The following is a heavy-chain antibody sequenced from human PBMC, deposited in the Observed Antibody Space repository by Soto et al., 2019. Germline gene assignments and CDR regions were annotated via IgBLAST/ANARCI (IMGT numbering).Heavy chain of an antibody. V-gene: IGHV1-18*01. CDR1: GYTFTSYG. D-gene: IGHD1-26*01. CDR2: ISAYNGNT. J-gene: IGHJ3*02. CDR3: AREARVGATASDAFDI. Sequence: ASVKVSCKASGYTFTSYGISWVRQAPGQGLEWMGWISAYNGNTNYAQKLQGRVTMTTDTSTSTAYMELRSLRSDDTAVYYCAREARVGATASDAFDIWGQGTMVTVSS.